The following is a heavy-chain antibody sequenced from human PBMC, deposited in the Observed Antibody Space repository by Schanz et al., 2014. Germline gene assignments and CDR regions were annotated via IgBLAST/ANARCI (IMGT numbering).Heavy chain of an antibody. V-gene: IGHV1-2*02. J-gene: IGHJ3*01. CDR2: IDPNSGGT. CDR1: GGPLSSYP. Sequence: QVQLVQSGAEVKKPGSSVNVSCEASGGPLSSYPINWVRQAPGQGLEWMGWIDPNSGGTNYAQKFQGRVTMTSDTSITTVYMEVNSLTSDDTAVFYCARTASHDVWRGYIPHYAFDLWGQGTVVIVSS. D-gene: IGHD3-3*01. CDR3: ARTASHDVWRGYIPHYAFDL.